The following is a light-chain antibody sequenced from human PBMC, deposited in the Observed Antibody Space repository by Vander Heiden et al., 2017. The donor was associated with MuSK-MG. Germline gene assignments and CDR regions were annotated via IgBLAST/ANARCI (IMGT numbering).Light chain of an antibody. Sequence: ENVLTQSPGALSLSPGESATLPCRARQSVRSRYLAWYQQKPGQAPRLLIYGATSRATGIPDRFSGSGSGTDFALTITRLEPADFAVYYCQQYGDSPWTFGQGTRVDIK. J-gene: IGKJ1*01. CDR3: QQYGDSPWT. CDR2: GAT. CDR1: QSVRSRY. V-gene: IGKV3-20*01.